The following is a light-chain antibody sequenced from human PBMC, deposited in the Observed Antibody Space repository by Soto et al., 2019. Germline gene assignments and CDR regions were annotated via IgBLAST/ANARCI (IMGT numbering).Light chain of an antibody. V-gene: IGKV2-30*01. Sequence: DVVMTQSPLSVPVTLGQPASISCRSSQSLVDSDGNTYLNWFQQRPGQSPRRLIYKVSNRDSGVPDRFSGSGSGTDFTLKISRVEAEDVGIYYCMQGTHSPSTFGQGTKVEIK. CDR2: KVS. CDR3: MQGTHSPST. J-gene: IGKJ2*01. CDR1: QSLVDSDGNTY.